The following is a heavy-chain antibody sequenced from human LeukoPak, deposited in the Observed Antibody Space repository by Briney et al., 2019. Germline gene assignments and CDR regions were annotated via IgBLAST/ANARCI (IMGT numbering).Heavy chain of an antibody. CDR2: ISGSGGST. Sequence: PGGSLRPSCAASGFTFSSYGMSWVRQAPGKGLEWVSAISGSGGSTYYADSVKGRFTISRDNSKNTLYLQMNSLRAEDTAVYYCARQEQGYCSGGSCFSYYFDYWGQGTLVTVSS. J-gene: IGHJ4*02. CDR3: ARQEQGYCSGGSCFSYYFDY. CDR1: GFTFSSYG. V-gene: IGHV3-23*01. D-gene: IGHD2-15*01.